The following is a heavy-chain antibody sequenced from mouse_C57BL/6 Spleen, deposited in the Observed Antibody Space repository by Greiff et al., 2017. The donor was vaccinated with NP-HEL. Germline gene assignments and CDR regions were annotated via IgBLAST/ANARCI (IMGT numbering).Heavy chain of an antibody. V-gene: IGHV6-6*01. CDR1: GFTFSDAW. CDR3: TRRIYYGNYLYYYAMDY. D-gene: IGHD2-1*01. J-gene: IGHJ4*01. CDR2: IRNKANNHAT. Sequence: EVMLVESGGGLVQPGGSMKLSCAASGFTFSDAWMDWVRQSPEKGLEWVAEIRNKANNHATYYAESVKGRFTISRDDSKSSVYLQMNSLRAEDTGIYYCTRRIYYGNYLYYYAMDYWGQGTSVTVSS.